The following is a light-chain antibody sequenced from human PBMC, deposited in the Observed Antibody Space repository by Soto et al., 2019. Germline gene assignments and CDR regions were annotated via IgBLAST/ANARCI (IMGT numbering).Light chain of an antibody. CDR3: QQYDSSPSFT. CDR2: GAS. J-gene: IGKJ3*01. V-gene: IGKV3-20*01. Sequence: EIVLTQSPGTLSLSPGERATLSCRASQSVSSSYLAWYQQKPGQAPRLLIYGASSRATGIPDRFSGSGSGTDFTLTNSRLEPDAVAVYYCQQYDSSPSFTCGRGTRVVVK. CDR1: QSVSSSY.